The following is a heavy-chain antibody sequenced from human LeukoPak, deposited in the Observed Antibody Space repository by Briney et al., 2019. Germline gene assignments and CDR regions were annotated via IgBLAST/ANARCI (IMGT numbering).Heavy chain of an antibody. CDR2: IYSGVNT. Sequence: SETLSLTCTVSGASVSSASYWTWIRQPPGKGVEWIAHIYSGVNTNYNPSLKSRVTISVDTSKNQFSLRLNSVTAADTAVYYCARSRAFNSGAFDPWGQGSLVTVSS. D-gene: IGHD1-26*01. CDR1: GASVSSASY. V-gene: IGHV4-61*01. CDR3: ARSRAFNSGAFDP. J-gene: IGHJ5*02.